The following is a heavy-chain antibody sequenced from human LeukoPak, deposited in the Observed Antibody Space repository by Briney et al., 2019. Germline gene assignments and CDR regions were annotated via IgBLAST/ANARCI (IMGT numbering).Heavy chain of an antibody. CDR1: GFTFDDYA. J-gene: IGHJ4*02. V-gene: IGHV3-9*01. CDR3: ARALGLRAAGAYFDY. CDR2: ISWNSGSI. D-gene: IGHD6-13*01. Sequence: PGGSLRLSCAASGFTFDDYAMHWVRQAPGKGLEWVSGISWNSGSIGYADSVKGRFTISRDNAKNSLYLQMNSLRAEDTAVYYCARALGLRAAGAYFDYWGQGTLVTVSS.